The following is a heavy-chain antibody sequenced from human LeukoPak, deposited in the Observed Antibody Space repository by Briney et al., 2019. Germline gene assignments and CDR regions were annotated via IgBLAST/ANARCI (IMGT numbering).Heavy chain of an antibody. Sequence: GGALRLACAASVFMFSSYIMTWGRQTPGKGLGWVSFIRSCGSTRNYADSVNGRFTISRYDAKNPLYLQINSLTAEDTALYYCARDSIDPAAMDPPGTFDIWGQGTMVTVSS. V-gene: IGHV3-48*03. CDR1: VFMFSSYI. CDR3: ARDSIDPAAMDPPGTFDI. CDR2: IRSCGSTR. D-gene: IGHD2-2*01. J-gene: IGHJ3*02.